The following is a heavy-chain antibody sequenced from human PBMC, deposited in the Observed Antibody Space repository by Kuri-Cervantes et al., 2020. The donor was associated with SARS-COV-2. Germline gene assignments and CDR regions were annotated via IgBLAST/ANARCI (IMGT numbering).Heavy chain of an antibody. CDR1: GFTFSSYA. CDR2: ISYDGSNK. D-gene: IGHD6-19*01. CDR3: ARDRGSSGWYGVDY. J-gene: IGHJ4*02. V-gene: IGHV3-30*01. Sequence: GESLRLSCAASGFTFSSYAMHWVRQAPGKGLEWVAVISYDGSNKYYADSVKGRFTISRDNSKNTLYLQMNSLRAEDTAVYYCARDRGSSGWYGVDYWGQGTLVTVSS.